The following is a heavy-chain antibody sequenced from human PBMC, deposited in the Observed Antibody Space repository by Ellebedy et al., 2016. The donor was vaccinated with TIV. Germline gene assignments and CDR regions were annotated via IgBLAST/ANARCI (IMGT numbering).Heavy chain of an antibody. D-gene: IGHD6-19*01. Sequence: SETLSLTCAVYGGSFSGYYWSWIRQPPGKGLEWIGEINQSGRTNYNPSPDTGRVTISVDTSKNQFSLRLSSVTAADTAVYYCAEGRSGWYYFDYWGQGAPVTVSS. CDR3: AEGRSGWYYFDY. J-gene: IGHJ4*02. V-gene: IGHV4-34*01. CDR2: INQSGRT. CDR1: GGSFSGYY.